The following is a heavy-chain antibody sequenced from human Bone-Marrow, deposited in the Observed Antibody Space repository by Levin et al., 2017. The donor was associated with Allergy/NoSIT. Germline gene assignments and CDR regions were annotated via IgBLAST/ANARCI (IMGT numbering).Heavy chain of an antibody. J-gene: IGHJ6*02. CDR2: ISFDGSNE. V-gene: IGHV3-30*04. CDR3: ARAGGLRGGHSTTGYYYGMDV. D-gene: IGHD5-18*01. CDR1: GFTFRGYA. Sequence: GESLKISCAASGFTFRGYAMHWVRQAPGKGLEWVALISFDGSNEYYGDSVKGRFTISRDNSKNTVYLQMNSLRPEDTAVYYCARAGGLRGGHSTTGYYYGMDVWGQGTTVTVSS.